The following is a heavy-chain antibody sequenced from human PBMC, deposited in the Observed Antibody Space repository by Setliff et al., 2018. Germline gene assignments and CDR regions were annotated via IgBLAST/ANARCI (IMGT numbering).Heavy chain of an antibody. Sequence: PSETLSLTCTVSGGSISSSSYYWGWIRQPPGKGLEWIGSIYYSGSTYYNPSLKGRVTISMDTSKNQFSLKVSSVTAADTAVYYCARSFSRREKFLLDYWGQGALVTVSS. V-gene: IGHV4-39*07. CDR3: ARSFSRREKFLLDY. CDR2: IYYSGST. CDR1: GGSISSSSYY. J-gene: IGHJ4*02.